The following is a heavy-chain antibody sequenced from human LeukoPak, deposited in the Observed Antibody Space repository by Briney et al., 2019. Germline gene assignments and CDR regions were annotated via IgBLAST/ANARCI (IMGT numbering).Heavy chain of an antibody. V-gene: IGHV1-18*01. CDR2: IRAYNGNT. J-gene: IGHJ5*02. CDR1: GYTFTNYD. CDR3: ARAFSGRHLRFEP. Sequence: ASVKVSCKASGYTFTNYDISWVRQAPGQGLEWMGWIRAYNGNTNYAQNLQGRVTLTTDTSTNTAYMELRSLRADDTAVYYCARAFSGRHLRFEPWGEGTLVTVSS. D-gene: IGHD1-26*01.